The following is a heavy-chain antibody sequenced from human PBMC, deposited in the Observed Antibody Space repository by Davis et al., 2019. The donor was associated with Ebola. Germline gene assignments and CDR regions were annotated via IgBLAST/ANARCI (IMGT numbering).Heavy chain of an antibody. CDR3: GHTD. V-gene: IGHV3-23*01. CDR2: ITDFGGT. CDR1: GFTFSSYA. Sequence: PGGSLRLSCVASGFTFSSYAMTWFRQAPGKGLEWVSTITDFGGTKYADSVKGRFTISRDISRNTLYLHMNSLRAEDTGVYYCGHTDWGQGTLVTVSS. J-gene: IGHJ4*02.